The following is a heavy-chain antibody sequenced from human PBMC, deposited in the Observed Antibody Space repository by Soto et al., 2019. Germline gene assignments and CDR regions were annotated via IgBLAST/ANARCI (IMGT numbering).Heavy chain of an antibody. D-gene: IGHD2-15*01. CDR2: ISYSGNT. J-gene: IGHJ4*02. V-gene: IGHV4-59*01. Sequence: PAETLSLTCPVSGGSIISGYWIWSRHPPGEGLEWIGYISYSGNTNYNPSLKSRVTMSVETPKNQFSLRLSSVTTADTAVYYCAGLRGYAGSPIDYWGQGTLVTVSS. CDR3: AGLRGYAGSPIDY. CDR1: GGSIISGY.